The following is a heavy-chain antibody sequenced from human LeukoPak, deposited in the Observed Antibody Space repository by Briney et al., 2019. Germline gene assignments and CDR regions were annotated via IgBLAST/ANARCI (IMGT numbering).Heavy chain of an antibody. CDR3: AREIAAAGTTAYYYMDV. Sequence: ASVKVSCKASGYTFTGYYMHWVQQAPGQGLEWMGWINPNSGGTNYAQKFQGRVTMTRDTSISTAYMELSRLRSDDTAVYYCAREIAAAGTTAYYYMDVWGKGTTVTVSS. D-gene: IGHD6-13*01. CDR2: INPNSGGT. CDR1: GYTFTGYY. V-gene: IGHV1-2*02. J-gene: IGHJ6*03.